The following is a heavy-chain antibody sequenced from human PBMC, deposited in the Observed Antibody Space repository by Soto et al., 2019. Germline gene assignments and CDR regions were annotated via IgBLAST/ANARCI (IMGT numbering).Heavy chain of an antibody. V-gene: IGHV3-33*01. CDR3: ASLAVAGQDVDY. Sequence: GGSLRLSCAASGFTFSSYGMHWVRQAPGKGLEWVAVIWYDGSNKYYADSVKGRFTISRDNSKNTLYLQMNSLRAEDTAVYYCASLAVAGQDVDYWGQGTLVTVSS. J-gene: IGHJ4*02. D-gene: IGHD6-19*01. CDR2: IWYDGSNK. CDR1: GFTFSSYG.